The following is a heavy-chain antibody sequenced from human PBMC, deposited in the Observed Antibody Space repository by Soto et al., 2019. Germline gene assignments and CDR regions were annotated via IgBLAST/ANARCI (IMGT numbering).Heavy chain of an antibody. Sequence: ASVKVSCKASGYTFTSYAMHWVRQAPGQRLEWMGWINAGNGNTKYSQKFQGRVTITRDTSASTAYMELSSLRSEDTAVYYCARDTWGILYLDYWGQGTLVTVSS. D-gene: IGHD2-15*01. CDR3: ARDTWGILYLDY. CDR1: GYTFTSYA. V-gene: IGHV1-3*01. CDR2: INAGNGNT. J-gene: IGHJ4*02.